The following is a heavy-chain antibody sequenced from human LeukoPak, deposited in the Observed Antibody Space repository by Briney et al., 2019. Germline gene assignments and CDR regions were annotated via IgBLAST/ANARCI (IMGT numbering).Heavy chain of an antibody. Sequence: SETLSLTCTVSGGSISSSSYYRGWIRQPPGKGLEWIGSIYYSGSTYYNPSLKSRVTISVDTSKNQFSLKLSSVTAADTAVYYCARVIVATAYFDYWGQGTLVTVSS. J-gene: IGHJ4*02. CDR3: ARVIVATAYFDY. CDR1: GGSISSSSYY. D-gene: IGHD5-12*01. CDR2: IYYSGST. V-gene: IGHV4-39*07.